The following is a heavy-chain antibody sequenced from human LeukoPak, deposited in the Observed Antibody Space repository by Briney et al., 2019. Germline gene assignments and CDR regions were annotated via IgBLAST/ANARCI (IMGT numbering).Heavy chain of an antibody. Sequence: TGGSLRLSCAASGFTFSSYWMSWVRQAPGKGLEWVANIKQDGSEKYYVDSVKGRFTISRDNSKSTLYLQMNSLRAEDTAVYYCAKDQGIQLWLKYFQHWGQGTLVTVSS. CDR3: AKDQGIQLWLKYFQH. CDR2: IKQDGSEK. D-gene: IGHD5-18*01. V-gene: IGHV3-7*05. J-gene: IGHJ1*01. CDR1: GFTFSSYW.